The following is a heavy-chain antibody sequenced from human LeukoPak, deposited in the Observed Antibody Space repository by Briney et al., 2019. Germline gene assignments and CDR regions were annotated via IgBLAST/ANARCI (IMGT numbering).Heavy chain of an antibody. J-gene: IGHJ4*02. D-gene: IGHD3-16*02. V-gene: IGHV3-48*01. CDR3: ARAHHRRVYDYVWGSYPY. CDR2: ISSSSSTI. Sequence: GGSLRLSCAASGFTFSSYSMNWVRQAPGKGLEWVSYISSSSSTIYYADSVEGRFTISRDNAKNSLYLQMNSLRAEDTAVYYCARAHHRRVYDYVWGSYPYWGQGTLVTASS. CDR1: GFTFSSYS.